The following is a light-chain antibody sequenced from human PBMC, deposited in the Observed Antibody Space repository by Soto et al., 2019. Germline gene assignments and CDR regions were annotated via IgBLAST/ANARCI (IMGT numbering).Light chain of an antibody. Sequence: QLVLTQPPPASGTPGQRVTISCSGSSSNIGSNYVYWYQQLPGTAPKLLIYKNNQRPSGVPDRFSGSKSGTSASLAISGLRSEDEADYYCAAWDDSLSGFFGGGTQLTVL. J-gene: IGLJ2*01. CDR1: SSNIGSNY. V-gene: IGLV1-47*01. CDR2: KNN. CDR3: AAWDDSLSGF.